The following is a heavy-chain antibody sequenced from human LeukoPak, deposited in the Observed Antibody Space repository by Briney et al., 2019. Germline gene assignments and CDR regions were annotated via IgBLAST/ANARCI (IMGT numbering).Heavy chain of an antibody. CDR3: ARGTRVAANLHTA. D-gene: IGHD2-15*01. J-gene: IGHJ5*02. CDR1: GFTFSSYS. V-gene: IGHV3-21*01. Sequence: GGSLRLSCAASGFTFSSYSMTWVRQAPGKGLEWVSSISSSSSYIYYADSVKGRFTISRDNAKNSLYLQMNSLRAEDTAVYYCARGTRVAANLHTAWGQGTLVTVSS. CDR2: ISSSSSYI.